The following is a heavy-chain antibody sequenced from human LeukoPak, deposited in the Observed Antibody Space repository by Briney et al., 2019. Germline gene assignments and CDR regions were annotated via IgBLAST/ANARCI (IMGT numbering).Heavy chain of an antibody. V-gene: IGHV3-74*01. J-gene: IGHJ4*02. CDR2: TNGDGSDT. D-gene: IGHD5-18*01. CDR3: VRDGEYSHGIDFDY. Sequence: GGSLRLSCAASGFTVDSNYLSWVRQAPGKGLVWVSRTNGDGSDTSYADSVKGRFTISRDSATNTLYLQMNSLRAEDTAIYYCVRDGEYSHGIDFDYWGQGTLVTVSP. CDR1: GFTVDSNY.